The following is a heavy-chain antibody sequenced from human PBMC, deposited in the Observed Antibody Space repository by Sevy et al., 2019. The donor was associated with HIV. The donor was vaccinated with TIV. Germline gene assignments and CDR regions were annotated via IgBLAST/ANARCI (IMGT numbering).Heavy chain of an antibody. Sequence: SETLSLTCTVSGGSISSSSYYWGWIRQPPGKGLEWIGSIYYSGSTYYNPSLKSRVTISVDTSKNQFSLKLGSVTAADTAVYYCARQGREYYDFWSGHWGMDVWGQGTTVTVSS. CDR2: IYYSGST. CDR3: ARQGREYYDFWSGHWGMDV. D-gene: IGHD3-3*01. CDR1: GGSISSSSYY. J-gene: IGHJ6*02. V-gene: IGHV4-39*01.